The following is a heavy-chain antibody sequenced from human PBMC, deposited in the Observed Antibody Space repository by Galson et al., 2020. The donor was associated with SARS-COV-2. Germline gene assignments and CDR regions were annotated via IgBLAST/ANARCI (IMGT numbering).Heavy chain of an antibody. D-gene: IGHD2-15*01. CDR1: GITFSSYG. Sequence: TGGSLRLSCAASGITFSSYGMHWVRQAPGKGLEWVAVIWDDGSNKYYADSVKGRFTISRDNSMNTLYLQMNSLRAEDTAVYYCAKRRGGGAIFASGMDVWGQGTTVTVSS. V-gene: IGHV3-33*06. CDR3: AKRRGGGAIFASGMDV. CDR2: IWDDGSNK. J-gene: IGHJ6*02.